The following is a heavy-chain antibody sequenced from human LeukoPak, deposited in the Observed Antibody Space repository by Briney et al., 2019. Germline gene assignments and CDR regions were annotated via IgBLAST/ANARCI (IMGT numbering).Heavy chain of an antibody. CDR1: GYRFSTYE. CDR3: ARGGEFWSAVHFDS. V-gene: IGHV1-8*03. D-gene: IGHD3-3*01. J-gene: IGHJ4*02. Sequence: ASVKVSCKASGYRFSTYEINWVRQAPGQGLEWMGWMNPNSGDAGYAQTFQGRVTFTRNTSVRTAYMELSSLRSEDTAVYYCARGGEFWSAVHFDSWGQGTLVTVSS. CDR2: MNPNSGDA.